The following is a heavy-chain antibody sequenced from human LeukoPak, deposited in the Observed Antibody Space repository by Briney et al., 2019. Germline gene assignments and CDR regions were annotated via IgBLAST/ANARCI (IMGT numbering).Heavy chain of an antibody. Sequence: SETLSLTCTVSGDSITTTDHYWGWIRQSPDKGLEWIGNIYYSGITDNNPSLKSRVTISVDTSKNQFSLKLSSVTAADTAVYYCASQLGYYYYYYMDVWGKGTTVTVSS. CDR3: ASQLGYYYYYYMDV. CDR1: GDSITTTDHY. J-gene: IGHJ6*03. V-gene: IGHV4-39*07. D-gene: IGHD7-27*01. CDR2: IYYSGIT.